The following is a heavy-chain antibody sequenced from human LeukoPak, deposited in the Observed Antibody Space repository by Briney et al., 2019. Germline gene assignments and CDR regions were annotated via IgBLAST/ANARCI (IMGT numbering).Heavy chain of an antibody. V-gene: IGHV4-39*01. D-gene: IGHD6-19*01. CDR1: GGSISSSSYY. Sequence: PSETLSLTCTVSGGSISSSSYYWGWIRQPPGKGLEWIGSIYYSGSTYYNPSLKSRVTISVDTSKNQLSLKLSSVTAADTAVYYCARRGVGSGWYFDYWGQGTLVTVSS. J-gene: IGHJ4*02. CDR3: ARRGVGSGWYFDY. CDR2: IYYSGST.